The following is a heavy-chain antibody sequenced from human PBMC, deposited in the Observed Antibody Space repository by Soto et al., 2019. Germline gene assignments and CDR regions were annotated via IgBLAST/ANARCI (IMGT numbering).Heavy chain of an antibody. CDR2: ISGNNGHT. D-gene: IGHD3-10*01. J-gene: IGHJ4*02. Sequence: ESGGGLVKPGGSLRLSCAASGFTFSDYFMSWIRQAPGKGLEWVSYISGNNGHTNYADSVKGRFTTSRDNAKSSLYLQMNSLRDDDTAVYYCARDNPFGLGTGDDWGQGTLVTVSS. CDR3: ARDNPFGLGTGDD. V-gene: IGHV3-11*05. CDR1: GFTFSDYF.